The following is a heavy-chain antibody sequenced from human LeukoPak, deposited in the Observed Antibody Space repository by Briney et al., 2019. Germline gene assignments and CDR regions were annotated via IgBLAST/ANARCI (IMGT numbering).Heavy chain of an antibody. CDR1: GFTFSSYW. V-gene: IGHV3-74*01. D-gene: IGHD6-19*01. CDR2: INSDGSST. CDR3: AKDGSEHSSGWYLVYFQH. Sequence: GGSLRLSCAASGFTFSSYWMHWVRQAPGKGLVWVSRINSDGSSTSYADSVKGRFTISRDNSKNTLYLQMNSLRAEDTAVYYCAKDGSEHSSGWYLVYFQHWGQGTLVTVSS. J-gene: IGHJ1*01.